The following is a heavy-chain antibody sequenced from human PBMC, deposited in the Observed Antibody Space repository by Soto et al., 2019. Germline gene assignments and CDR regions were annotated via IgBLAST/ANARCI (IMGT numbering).Heavy chain of an antibody. CDR2: ISVNGGST. V-gene: IGHV3-23*01. CDR1: GFTFSSCA. Sequence: GGSLRLSCAASGFTFSSCAMGWVRQAPGKGLEWVSSISVNGGSTYYADSVKGRFTISRDNSKNILYLHMISLRAEDTAVYYCAKERNSWYSSGSDSWGQGTLVTVSS. CDR3: AKERNSWYSSGSDS. D-gene: IGHD2-15*01. J-gene: IGHJ4*02.